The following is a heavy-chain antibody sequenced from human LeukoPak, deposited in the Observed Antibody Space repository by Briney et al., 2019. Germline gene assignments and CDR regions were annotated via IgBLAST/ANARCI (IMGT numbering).Heavy chain of an antibody. CDR1: GFTFSSYW. D-gene: IGHD2-15*01. CDR2: IKQDGSEK. J-gene: IGHJ3*02. CDR3: ARGRWYCSGGSCFTDAVDI. V-gene: IGHV3-7*01. Sequence: PGGSLRLSCAASGFTFSSYWMSWVRQAPGKGLEWVANIKQDGSEKYYVDSVKGRFTISRDNAKNSLYLQMNSLRAEDTAVYYCARGRWYCSGGSCFTDAVDIWGQGTMVTVSS.